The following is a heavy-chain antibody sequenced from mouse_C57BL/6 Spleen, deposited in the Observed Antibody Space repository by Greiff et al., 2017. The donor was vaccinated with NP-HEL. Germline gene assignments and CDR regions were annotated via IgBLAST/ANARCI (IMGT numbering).Heavy chain of an antibody. J-gene: IGHJ3*01. V-gene: IGHV1-82*01. D-gene: IGHD2-4*01. CDR1: GYAFSSSW. Sequence: VQLQQSGPELVKPGASVKISCKASGYAFSSSWMNWVKQRPGKGLEWIGRIYPGDGDTNYNGKFKGKATLTADKSSSTAYMQLSSLTSEDSAVYFCARQGDYGRFAYWGQGTLVTVSA. CDR3: ARQGDYGRFAY. CDR2: IYPGDGDT.